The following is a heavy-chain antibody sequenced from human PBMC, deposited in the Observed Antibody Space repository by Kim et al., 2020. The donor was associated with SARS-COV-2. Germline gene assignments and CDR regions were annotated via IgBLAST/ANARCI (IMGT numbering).Heavy chain of an antibody. CDR3: TREYFDSTTPYSGWLGS. V-gene: IGHV4-31*03. CDR1: GGSISSGDYY. CDR2: TTSTGDT. J-gene: IGHJ5*01. D-gene: IGHD3-22*01. Sequence: SETLSLTCTVSGGSISSGDYYWTWIRQVPGRGLEWIGHTTSTGDTKYNVSLQSRVTISVDPSKNQISLNLRSVTVADTAVYFCTREYFDSTTPYSGWLGSWGQGTMVSVS.